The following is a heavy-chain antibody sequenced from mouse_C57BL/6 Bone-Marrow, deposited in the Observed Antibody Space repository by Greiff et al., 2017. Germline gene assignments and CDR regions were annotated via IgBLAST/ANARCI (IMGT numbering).Heavy chain of an antibody. D-gene: IGHD2-4*01. CDR2: IDPETGGT. CDR3: TRFHYDLYYYAMDY. Sequence: QVQLQRSGAELVRPGASVTLTCKASGYTFTDYEMHWVKQTPVHGLEWIGAIDPETGGTAYNQKFKGKAILTADKSSSTAYMELRSLTSEDSAVYYCTRFHYDLYYYAMDYWGQGTSVTVSS. CDR1: GYTFTDYE. V-gene: IGHV1-15*01. J-gene: IGHJ4*01.